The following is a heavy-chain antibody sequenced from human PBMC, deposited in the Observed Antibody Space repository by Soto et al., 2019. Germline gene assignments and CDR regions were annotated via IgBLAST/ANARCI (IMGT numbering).Heavy chain of an antibody. Sequence: PGESLKISCKGSGYSFTSYWISWVRQMPGKSLEWMGRIDPSDSYTNYSPSFQGHVTISADKSISTAYLQWSSLKASDTAMYYCARRNREGYSYGPDYYGMDVWGQGTTVPVSS. CDR2: IDPSDSYT. CDR3: ARRNREGYSYGPDYYGMDV. J-gene: IGHJ6*02. V-gene: IGHV5-10-1*01. D-gene: IGHD5-18*01. CDR1: GYSFTSYW.